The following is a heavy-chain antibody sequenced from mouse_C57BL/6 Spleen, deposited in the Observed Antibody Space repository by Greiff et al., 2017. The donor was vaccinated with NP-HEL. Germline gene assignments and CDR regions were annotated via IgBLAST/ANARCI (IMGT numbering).Heavy chain of an antibody. CDR2: ISSGGSYT. CDR1: GFTFSSYG. D-gene: IGHD4-1*01. J-gene: IGHJ4*01. V-gene: IGHV5-6*02. CDR3: ARQAGTLDAMDY. Sequence: EVMLVESGGDLVKPGGSLKLSCAASGFTFSSYGMSWVRQTPDKRLEWVATISSGGSYTYYLDSVKGRFTISRDNAKNTLYLQMSSLKSEDTAMYYCARQAGTLDAMDYWGQGTSVTVAS.